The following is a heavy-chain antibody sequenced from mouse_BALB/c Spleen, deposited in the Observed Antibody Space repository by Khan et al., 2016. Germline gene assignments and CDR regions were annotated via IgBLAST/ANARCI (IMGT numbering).Heavy chain of an antibody. J-gene: IGHJ2*01. Sequence: VQLKESGAELVKPGASVKLSCTASGFSIQDTYIHWVRQRPEQGLDWIGRIDPPNDNTKYDPKFQGKATITADTSSNTAYLQINSLTYEDTAVYYCARMYSGDYWGQGTTLTVSS. CDR2: IDPPNDNT. CDR1: GFSIQDTY. V-gene: IGHV14-3*02. CDR3: ARMYSGDY.